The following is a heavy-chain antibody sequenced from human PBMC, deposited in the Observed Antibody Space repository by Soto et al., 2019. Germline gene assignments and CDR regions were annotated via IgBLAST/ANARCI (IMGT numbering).Heavy chain of an antibody. CDR3: ARDTDSGSYYPPSYYYGMDV. J-gene: IGHJ6*02. CDR2: IIPIFGTA. Sequence: SVKVSCKASGGTFSSYAISWVRQAPGQGLEWMGGIIPIFGTANYAQKFQGRVTITADESTSTAYMELSSLRSEDTAVYYCARDTDSGSYYPPSYYYGMDVWGQGTTVTVSS. CDR1: GGTFSSYA. V-gene: IGHV1-69*13. D-gene: IGHD1-26*01.